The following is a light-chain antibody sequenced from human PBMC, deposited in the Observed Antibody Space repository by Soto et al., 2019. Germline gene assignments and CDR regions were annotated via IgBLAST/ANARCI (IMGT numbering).Light chain of an antibody. V-gene: IGKV3-20*01. J-gene: IGKJ1*01. CDR2: SAS. Sequence: ETVLTQSPGTLSLSPGERATVSCSASQSASSSYLAWYQQKPGQAPRLLIHSASSRATGIPDRFSGSGSGTDFTLTISRLELEDFAVYYCRHYGTSSWTFGQGTKVEIK. CDR3: RHYGTSSWT. CDR1: QSASSSY.